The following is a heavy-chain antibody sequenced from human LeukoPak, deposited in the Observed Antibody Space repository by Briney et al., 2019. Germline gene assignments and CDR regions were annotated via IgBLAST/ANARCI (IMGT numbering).Heavy chain of an antibody. CDR2: IYRDGST. CDR1: GFSVSSTY. Sequence: GGSLRLSCAASGFSVSSTYMNWVRQAPGKGLEWVSIIYRDGSTYYADYVRGRFTISRDNSKNTLYLQMNGLRAEDTAVYYCARELISTTWRGNRSYFDLWGRGTLVTVSS. CDR3: ARELISTTWRGNRSYFDL. D-gene: IGHD1-1*01. V-gene: IGHV3-66*01. J-gene: IGHJ2*01.